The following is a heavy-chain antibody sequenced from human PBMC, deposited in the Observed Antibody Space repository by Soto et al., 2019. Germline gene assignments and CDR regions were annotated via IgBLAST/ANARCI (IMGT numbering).Heavy chain of an antibody. CDR1: GGSISSPSYN. CDR2: FFYGGRT. CDR3: TTVASTHFDS. Sequence: QVQLQESGPGLLKPSETRSLTCTVSGGSISSPSYNWGWVRQPPGKGPEWIGSFFYGGRTHYNPSLKSRLAISVDTARSQVSLILTSVTAADTAVYYCTTVASTHFDSWGQGALVTVSS. D-gene: IGHD4-17*01. V-gene: IGHV4-39*01. J-gene: IGHJ4*02.